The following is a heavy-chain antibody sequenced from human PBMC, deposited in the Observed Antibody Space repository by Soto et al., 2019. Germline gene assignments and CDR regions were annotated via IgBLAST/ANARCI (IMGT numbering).Heavy chain of an antibody. CDR1: EFTFSAYA. CDR3: AEEYGANSYHGLCV. D-gene: IGHD2-8*01. Sequence: GSLRLSCAASEFTFSAYAMSWVRQAPGKGLEWVSGVGGSGGNTYYADSVKGRFTISRDNSKNTLYLHMSSLRAEDTAVYYCAEEYGANSYHGLCVWERGTTV. V-gene: IGHV3-23*01. CDR2: VGGSGGNT. J-gene: IGHJ6*01.